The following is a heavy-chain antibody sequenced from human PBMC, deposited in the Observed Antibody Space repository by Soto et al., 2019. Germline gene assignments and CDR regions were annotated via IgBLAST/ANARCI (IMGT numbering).Heavy chain of an antibody. CDR2: IIPIFGTP. J-gene: IGHJ4*02. CDR1: GGIFSTYA. Sequence: QVQLVQSGAEVKKPGSSVKVSCKASGGIFSTYAISWLRQAPGQGLEWMGGIIPIFGTPNYAQRFQGRVIITADESTSTAYMELSRLRSEDTAVYYCARDRDDYGSGNYYNRIDVWGQGTLVTVSS. V-gene: IGHV1-69*01. CDR3: ARDRDDYGSGNYYNRIDV. D-gene: IGHD3-10*01.